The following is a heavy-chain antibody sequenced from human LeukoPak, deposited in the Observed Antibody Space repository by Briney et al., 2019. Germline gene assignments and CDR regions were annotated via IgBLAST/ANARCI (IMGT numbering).Heavy chain of an antibody. D-gene: IGHD6-6*01. V-gene: IGHV4-39*01. J-gene: IGHJ4*02. CDR1: GGSISSSSYY. CDR2: IYYSGST. CDR3: ARREYSSSSDFGY. Sequence: SETLSLTCTVSGGSISSSSYYWGWIRQPPGKGLEWIGSIYYSGSTYYNPSLKSRVTISVDTSKNQFSLKLSSVTAADTAVYYCARREYSSSSDFGYWGQGTLVTVSS.